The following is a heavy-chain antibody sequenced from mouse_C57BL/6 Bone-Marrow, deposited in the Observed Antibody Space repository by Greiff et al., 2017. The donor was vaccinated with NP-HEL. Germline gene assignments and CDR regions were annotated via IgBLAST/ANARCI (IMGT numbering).Heavy chain of an antibody. CDR3: ARYDSGWFAY. CDR1: GYTFTSYW. D-gene: IGHD2-4*01. V-gene: IGHV1-69*01. Sequence: QVQLQQPGAELVMPGASVKLSCKASGYTFTSYWMHWVKQRPGQGLEWIGEIDPSDSYTNYNQKFKGKSTLTVDKSSSTAYMQLSSLTSEDSAVYYCARYDSGWFAYWGQGTLVTVSA. J-gene: IGHJ3*01. CDR2: IDPSDSYT.